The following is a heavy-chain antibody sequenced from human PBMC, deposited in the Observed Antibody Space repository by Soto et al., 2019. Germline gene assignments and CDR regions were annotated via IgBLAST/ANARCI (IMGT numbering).Heavy chain of an antibody. Sequence: PGGSLRLSCAASGFTFSSYSMNWVRQAPGKGLVWVSRITSDGTSISYADSVKGRFTVSRDNAKNILYLQMNSLRAEDTAVYYCAREGIAVAVHYYGMDVWGQGTTVTVSS. V-gene: IGHV3-74*01. J-gene: IGHJ6*02. CDR3: AREGIAVAVHYYGMDV. CDR1: GFTFSSYS. CDR2: ITSDGTSI. D-gene: IGHD6-19*01.